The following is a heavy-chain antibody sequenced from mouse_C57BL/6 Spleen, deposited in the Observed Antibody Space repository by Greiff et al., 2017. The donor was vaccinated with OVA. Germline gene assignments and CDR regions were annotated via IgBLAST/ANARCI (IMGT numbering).Heavy chain of an antibody. CDR3: ASDYAMDY. V-gene: IGHV1-82*01. CDR1: GYAFSSSW. Sequence: LQESGPELVKPGASVKISCKASGYAFSSSWMNWVKQRPGKGLEWIGRIYPGDGDTNYNGKFKGKATLTADKSSSTAYTQLSSLTSEDSAVYFCASDYAMDYWGQGTSVTVSS. J-gene: IGHJ4*01. CDR2: IYPGDGDT.